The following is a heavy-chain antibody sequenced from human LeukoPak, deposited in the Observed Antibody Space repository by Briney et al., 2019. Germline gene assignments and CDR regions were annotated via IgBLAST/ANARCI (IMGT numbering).Heavy chain of an antibody. CDR2: ISYDGSNK. V-gene: IGHV3-30*03. D-gene: IGHD3-22*01. J-gene: IGHJ4*02. Sequence: TGGSLRLSCAASGFTFSSYSMNWVRQAPGKGLEWVAVISYDGSNKYYADSVKGRFTISRDNSKNTLYLQMNSLRAEDTAVYYCARDDDSSGAYWGQGTLVTVSS. CDR3: ARDDDSSGAY. CDR1: GFTFSSYS.